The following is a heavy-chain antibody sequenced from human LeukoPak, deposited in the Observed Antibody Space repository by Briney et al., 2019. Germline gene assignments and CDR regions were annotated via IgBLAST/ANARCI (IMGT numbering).Heavy chain of an antibody. J-gene: IGHJ4*02. V-gene: IGHV3-48*01. CDR1: GFIFSSYS. CDR3: ARDSPRLSY. CDR2: INSGSTTI. Sequence: GGSLRLSCEASGFIFSSYSMNWVRQAPGKGLEWISKINSGSTTIYYKDSVRGRFTISRDNAKNSLSLQMNNLRVEDTAVYYCARDSPRLSYWGQGTLVTVSS.